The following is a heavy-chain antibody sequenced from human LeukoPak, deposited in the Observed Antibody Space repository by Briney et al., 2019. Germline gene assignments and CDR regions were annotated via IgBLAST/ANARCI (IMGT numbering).Heavy chain of an antibody. CDR3: VNDMAKGIWGPFDY. V-gene: IGHV3-9*01. D-gene: IGHD3-16*01. CDR2: ISWNSDGI. CDR1: GFTFDDYA. Sequence: GGSLRLSCAASGFTFDDYAMHWVRQAPGKGLEWVSGISWNSDGIGYADSVKGRFTISRDNAKNSLYLQMNSLRAEDTALYYCVNDMAKGIWGPFDYWGQGTLVTVSS. J-gene: IGHJ4*02.